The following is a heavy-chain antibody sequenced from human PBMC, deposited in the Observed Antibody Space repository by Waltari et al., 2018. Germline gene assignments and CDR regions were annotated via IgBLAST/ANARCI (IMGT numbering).Heavy chain of an antibody. J-gene: IGHJ4*02. D-gene: IGHD3-10*01. V-gene: IGHV3-74*03. CDR3: GKGAPHASGTYYPDY. Sequence: VQVVESGGGLVQPGGSLRPPCATSGSTLHKFWRHWVRQLPGKGLEWVSRINGDGSGTTYADSVQGRFTISRDNPNNMLYLHMNELRAEDTAVYYCGKGAPHASGTYYPDYWGQGTLVTVSS. CDR1: GSTLHKFW. CDR2: INGDGSGT.